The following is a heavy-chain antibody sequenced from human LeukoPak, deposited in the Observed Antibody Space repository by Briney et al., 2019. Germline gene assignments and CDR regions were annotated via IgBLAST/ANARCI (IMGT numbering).Heavy chain of an antibody. V-gene: IGHV4-39*01. CDR1: GGSITSTNYY. J-gene: IGHJ4*02. CDR2: IYYSGST. Sequence: SETLSLTCTVSGGSITSTNYYWGWIRQPPGKGLEWIGTIYYSGSTYYNPSLKSRVIVSVDTSKNQFSLKLSSVTAADTAVYYCARHLRNTAYATQFTYLDYWGQGVLVTVSS. CDR3: ARHLRNTAYATQFTYLDY. D-gene: IGHD2-21*02.